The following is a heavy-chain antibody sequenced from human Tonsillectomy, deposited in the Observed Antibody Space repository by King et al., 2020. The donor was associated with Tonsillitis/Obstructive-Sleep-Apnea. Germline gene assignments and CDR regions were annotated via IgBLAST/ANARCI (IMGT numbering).Heavy chain of an antibody. Sequence: QLQESGPGLVKPSETLSLTCTVSGGSISSSSYYWGWIRQPPGKGLEWIGSIYYSGSTYYNPSLKSRVTISVDTSKNQFSLKLSSVTAADTAVYYCARQIVVVVTASRTYAFDYWGQGTQVTVSS. CDR2: IYYSGST. D-gene: IGHD2-21*02. J-gene: IGHJ4*02. CDR3: ARQIVVVVTASRTYAFDY. CDR1: GGSISSSSYY. V-gene: IGHV4-39*01.